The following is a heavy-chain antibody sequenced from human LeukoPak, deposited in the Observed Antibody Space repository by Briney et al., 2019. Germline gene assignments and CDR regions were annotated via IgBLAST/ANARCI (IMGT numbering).Heavy chain of an antibody. CDR3: ARDCCSSPGYYMDV. D-gene: IGHD2-2*01. J-gene: IGHJ6*03. CDR1: GYTFTCYY. Sequence: ASVKVSCKASGYTFTCYYMHWVRQAPGQGLAWMGWINPSSGDTNYAQKFQGRVTMTRDTSISTAYMELSRLRSDDTAVYYCARDCCSSPGYYMDVWGKGTTVTVSS. CDR2: INPSSGDT. V-gene: IGHV1-2*02.